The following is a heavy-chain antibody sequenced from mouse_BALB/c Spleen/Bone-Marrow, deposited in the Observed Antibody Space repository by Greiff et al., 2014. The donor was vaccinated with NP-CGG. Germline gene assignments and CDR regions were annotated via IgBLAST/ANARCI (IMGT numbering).Heavy chain of an antibody. CDR3: ARNYYGYYFDY. CDR1: GFNIKDTY. D-gene: IGHD1-2*01. CDR2: IDPANGNT. J-gene: IGHJ2*01. Sequence: EVQLQQSGAELVKPGASVKLSCTASGFNIKDTYMHWVKQRPEQGLEWIGRIDPANGNTKYDPKFQGKATITADTSSNTAYLQLSSRTSEDTAVYYCARNYYGYYFDYWGQGTTLTGSS. V-gene: IGHV14-3*02.